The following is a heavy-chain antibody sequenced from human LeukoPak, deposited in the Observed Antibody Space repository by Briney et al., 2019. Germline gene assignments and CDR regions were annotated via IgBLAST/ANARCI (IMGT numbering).Heavy chain of an antibody. D-gene: IGHD2-21*01. V-gene: IGHV3-15*01. CDR1: GVTLSNAW. CDR3: TTLFRLDP. J-gene: IGHJ5*02. Sequence: GGALRLSCEASGVTLSNAWISWVRQAPGKGLEWVGLIRSNTDGGTTDYAAPVQGRFIISRDDSKNTLYLQMNSLKTEDTGVYYCTTLFRLDPWGQGTLVTVSS. CDR2: IRSNTDGGTT.